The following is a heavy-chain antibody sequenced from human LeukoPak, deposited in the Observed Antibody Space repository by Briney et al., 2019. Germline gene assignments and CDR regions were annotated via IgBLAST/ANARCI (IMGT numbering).Heavy chain of an antibody. CDR3: ARGRWLQGFDY. CDR2: ISSSGSTI. V-gene: IGHV3-11*01. Sequence: GGPLRLFCAASGYTFGDYYMSGIREAPGKGLEWVSYISSSGSTIYYADSVKGRFTISRDNAKNSLYLQMNSLRAEDTAVYYCARGRWLQGFDYWGQGTLVTVSS. J-gene: IGHJ4*02. CDR1: GYTFGDYY. D-gene: IGHD5-24*01.